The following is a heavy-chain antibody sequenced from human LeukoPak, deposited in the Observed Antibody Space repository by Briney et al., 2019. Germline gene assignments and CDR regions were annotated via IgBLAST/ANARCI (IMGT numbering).Heavy chain of an antibody. D-gene: IGHD3-22*01. CDR3: ARHVVAVGFDY. V-gene: IGHV3-21*01. CDR2: ISSSSSYI. J-gene: IGHJ4*02. CDR1: GFTFSSYA. Sequence: GGSLRLSCAASGFTFSSYAMSWVRQAPGKGLEWVSSISSSSSYIYYTDSVKGRFTLSRDNAKKSLYLQMNSLRAEDTAVYYCARHVVAVGFDYWGQGTLVTVSS.